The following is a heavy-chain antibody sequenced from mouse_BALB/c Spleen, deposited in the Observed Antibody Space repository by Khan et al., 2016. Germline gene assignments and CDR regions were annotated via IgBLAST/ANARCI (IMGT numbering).Heavy chain of an antibody. CDR2: ISYSGST. V-gene: IGHV3-2*02. Sequence: EVQLQGSGPGLVKPSQSLSLTCTVTGYSITSDYAWNWIRQFPGNKLEWMGYISYSGSTSYNPSLNSRISITRATSKNQFFLQLNSVTTEDTATYYCARDYYGSSYFDDWGQGTTLTVSS. CDR3: ARDYYGSSYFDD. CDR1: GYSITSDYA. J-gene: IGHJ2*01. D-gene: IGHD1-1*01.